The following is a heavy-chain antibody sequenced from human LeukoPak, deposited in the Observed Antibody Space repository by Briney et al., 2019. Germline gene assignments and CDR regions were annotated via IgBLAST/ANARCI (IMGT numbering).Heavy chain of an antibody. V-gene: IGHV5-51*01. D-gene: IGHD1-26*01. CDR2: IHPGDSDT. J-gene: IGHJ4*02. Sequence: ESLKISCKGSGYSFTSYWIGWVRQMPGKGLEWMGIIHPGDSDTRYSPSFQGQVTISVDKSVSTAYLQWSRLKASDTAMYFCAGLLHRYFHFWGRGTLVTVSS. CDR3: AGLLHRYFHF. CDR1: GYSFTSYW.